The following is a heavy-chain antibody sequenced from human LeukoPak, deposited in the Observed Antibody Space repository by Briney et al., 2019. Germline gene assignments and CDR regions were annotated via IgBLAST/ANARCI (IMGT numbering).Heavy chain of an antibody. Sequence: GGSLRLSCAASGLSFSNYAMSWVRQAPGMGLEWVSSIVGSADRTYYADSVKGRFTVSRDNSKNTLYLQMNSLRAEDTAMYYCAESTTMTTGMIFDYWGQGTLVTVSS. D-gene: IGHD4-17*01. J-gene: IGHJ4*02. CDR3: AESTTMTTGMIFDY. CDR1: GLSFSNYA. V-gene: IGHV3-23*01. CDR2: IVGSADRT.